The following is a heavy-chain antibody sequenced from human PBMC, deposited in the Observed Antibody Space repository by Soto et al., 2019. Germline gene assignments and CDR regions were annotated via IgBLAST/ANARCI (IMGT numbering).Heavy chain of an antibody. CDR3: ARGTSCNTGSCSIFYYYYMDV. V-gene: IGHV3-48*01. D-gene: IGHD2-15*01. CDR2: IGSSGNSI. J-gene: IGHJ6*03. CDR1: GFTFSSYR. Sequence: EVQLVESGGGLVQPGGSLRLSCAASGFTFSSYRMNWVLQAPGKGLEWVSYIGSSGNSIYYADSVNGRFTISRDNAKNSLYLHINSLRAEDTAVYDCARGTSCNTGSCSIFYYYYMDVWGKGTTVTVSS.